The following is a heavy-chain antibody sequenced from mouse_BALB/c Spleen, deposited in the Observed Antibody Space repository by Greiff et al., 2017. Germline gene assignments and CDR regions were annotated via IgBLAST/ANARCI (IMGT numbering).Heavy chain of an antibody. CDR2: INSNGGST. J-gene: IGHJ2*01. V-gene: IGHV5-6-3*01. D-gene: IGHD2-1*01. CDR3: ARDRGNRYYFDY. Sequence: EVKLVESGGGLVQPGGSLKLSCAASGFTFSSYGMSWVRQTPDKRLELVATINSNGGSTYYPDSVKGRFTISRDNAKNTLYLQMSSLKSEDTAMYYCARDRGNRYYFDYWGQGTTLTVSS. CDR1: GFTFSSYG.